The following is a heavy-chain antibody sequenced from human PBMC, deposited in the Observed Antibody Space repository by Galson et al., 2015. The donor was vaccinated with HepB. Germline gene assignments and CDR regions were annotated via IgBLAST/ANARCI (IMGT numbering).Heavy chain of an antibody. CDR2: IFYTGST. J-gene: IGHJ4*02. CDR1: GGSINSYY. CDR3: ARDRGLQFLDY. Sequence: LSLTCTVSGGSINSYYWNWVRQPPGRGLEWIGYIFYTGSTNYNPSLKSRITLSVDTSKNQFSLKLSSVTAADTAVYYCARDRGLQFLDYWGQGTLVTVSS. D-gene: IGHD3-10*01. V-gene: IGHV4-59*01.